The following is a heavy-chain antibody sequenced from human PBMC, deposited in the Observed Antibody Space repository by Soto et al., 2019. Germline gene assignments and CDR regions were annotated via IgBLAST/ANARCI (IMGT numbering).Heavy chain of an antibody. D-gene: IGHD3-22*01. CDR2: IYYSGST. Sequence: PPETLSLTSTVSGGSIRSYYWSWIRQPPGKGLEWIGDIYYSGSTYYNPSLKSRVTISVDTSKNQLSPKLTSVTAADTAVYSCARHGYYDSSGYYPTPVRRPTGFDYWGQGNLVTASS. J-gene: IGHJ4*02. CDR3: ARHGYYDSSGYYPTPVRRPTGFDY. V-gene: IGHV4-59*05. CDR1: GGSIRSYY.